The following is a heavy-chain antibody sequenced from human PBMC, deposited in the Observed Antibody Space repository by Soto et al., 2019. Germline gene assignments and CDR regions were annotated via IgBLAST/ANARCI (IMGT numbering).Heavy chain of an antibody. D-gene: IGHD2-8*02. V-gene: IGHV4-34*01. CDR2: INHSGST. CDR3: ARDKITGRFDY. J-gene: IGHJ4*02. CDR1: GGSFSGYY. Sequence: QVQLQQWGAGLLKPSETLSLTCAVYGGSFSGYYWTWIRQPPGTGLEWIGEINHSGSTNYNPSLKGRVTISVDTSKTQFSLKLTSVTGADTAVYYCARDKITGRFDYWGQENLVTVSS.